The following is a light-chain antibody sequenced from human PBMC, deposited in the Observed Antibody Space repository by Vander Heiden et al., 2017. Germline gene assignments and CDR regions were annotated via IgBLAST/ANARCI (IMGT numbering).Light chain of an antibody. J-gene: IGKJ5*01. CDR1: QSLLHSNGYNY. CDR3: MQALQTSIT. CDR2: LGS. V-gene: IGKV2-28*01. Sequence: DIVMTQSPLSLPVTPGDPASISCRSSQSLLHSNGYNYLDWYLQKPGQSPQLLIYLGSNRASGVPDRFSGSGSGTDFTLKISRVEAEDVGVYYCMQALQTSITFGQGTRLEIK.